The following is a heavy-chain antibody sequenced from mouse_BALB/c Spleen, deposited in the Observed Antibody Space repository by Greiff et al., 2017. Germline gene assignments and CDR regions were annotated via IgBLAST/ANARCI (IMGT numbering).Heavy chain of an antibody. CDR2: ISSGGSYT. J-gene: IGHJ3*01. Sequence: EVKLVESGGDLVKPGGSLKLSCAASGFTFSSYGMSWVRQTPDKRLEWVATISSGGSYTYYPDSVKGRFTISRDNAKNTLYLQMSSLKSEDTAMYYCARHGGNYAWCAYWGQGTLVTVSA. CDR1: GFTFSSYG. CDR3: ARHGGNYAWCAY. V-gene: IGHV5-6*01. D-gene: IGHD2-1*01.